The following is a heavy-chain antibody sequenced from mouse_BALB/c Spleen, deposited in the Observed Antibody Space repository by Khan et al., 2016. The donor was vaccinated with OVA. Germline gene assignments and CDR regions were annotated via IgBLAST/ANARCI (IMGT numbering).Heavy chain of an antibody. CDR1: GYTFTSYD. Sequence: QVQLQQAGPEVVKPGALVKISCKASGYTFTSYDINWVKQRPGQGLEWIGWIYPGDGSTKYNEKFKGKATLTVDKSSSTAYMQLSSLTSETSTVYFCARGGITTATLSYWGQGTTLTVSS. J-gene: IGHJ2*01. D-gene: IGHD1-2*01. V-gene: IGHV1S56*01. CDR2: IYPGDGST. CDR3: ARGGITTATLSY.